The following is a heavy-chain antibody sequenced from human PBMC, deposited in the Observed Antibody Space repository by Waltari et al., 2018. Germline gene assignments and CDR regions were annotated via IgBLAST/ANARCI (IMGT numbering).Heavy chain of an antibody. CDR2: ISSSSSTI. CDR3: ARVTGGGHDYGDF. CDR1: GFTFSSYS. D-gene: IGHD1-26*01. V-gene: IGHV3-48*01. J-gene: IGHJ4*02. Sequence: EVQLVESGGGLVQPGGSLRLSCAASGFTFSSYSMNWVRQAPGKGLEWVSYISSSSSTIYYADSVKGRFTISRDNAKNSLYLQMNSLRAEDTAVYYCARVTGGGHDYGDFWGQGTLVTVSS.